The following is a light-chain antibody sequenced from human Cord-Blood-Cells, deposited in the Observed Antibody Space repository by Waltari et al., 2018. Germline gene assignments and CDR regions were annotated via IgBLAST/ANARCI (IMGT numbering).Light chain of an antibody. CDR1: QGISSD. J-gene: IGKJ1*01. CDR3: QQLNSYPRT. V-gene: IGKV1-9*01. Sequence: DIQLTQSPSFLSASVGDRVTITCRASQGISSDLAWYQQKPGKAPKLLIYAESTLQSGVPSRFSGSGSGTECTLTISSLQPEDFATYYCQQLNSYPRTFGQGTKVEIK. CDR2: AES.